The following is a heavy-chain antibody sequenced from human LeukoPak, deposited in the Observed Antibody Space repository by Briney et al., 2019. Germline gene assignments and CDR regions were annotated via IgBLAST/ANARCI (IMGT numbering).Heavy chain of an antibody. D-gene: IGHD2-2*01. CDR1: GGSFSGYY. CDR2: INHSGST. Sequence: PSETLSLTCAVYGGSFSGYYWSWIRQPPGRGLEWIGEINHSGSTNYNPSLKSRVTISVDTSKNQFSLKLSSVTAADTAVYYCARGRVEVVVPAAALCYYYYYMDVWGKGTTVTVSS. V-gene: IGHV4-34*01. J-gene: IGHJ6*03. CDR3: ARGRVEVVVPAAALCYYYYYMDV.